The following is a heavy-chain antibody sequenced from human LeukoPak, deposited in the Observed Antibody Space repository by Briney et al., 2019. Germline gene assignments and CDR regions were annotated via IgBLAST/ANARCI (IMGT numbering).Heavy chain of an antibody. CDR3: ARGDILTGYLTYYFDY. D-gene: IGHD3-9*01. CDR2: INPNSGGT. J-gene: IGHJ4*02. CDR1: GYTFTGYY. V-gene: IGHV1-2*04. Sequence: ASVKVSCKASGYTFTGYYMHWVRQAPGQGLEWMGWINPNSGGTNYAQKFQGWFTMTRDTSISTAYMELSRLRSDDTAVYYCARGDILTGYLTYYFDYWGQGTLVTVSS.